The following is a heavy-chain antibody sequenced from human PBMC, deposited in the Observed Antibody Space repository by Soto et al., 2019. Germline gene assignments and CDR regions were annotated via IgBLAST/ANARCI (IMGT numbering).Heavy chain of an antibody. CDR2: ISGSGGTT. Sequence: EVQLLESGGGLVQPGGSLRISCIGSGFTFSSNAMSWVRQAPGKGLEWVSAISGSGGTTYYADSVKGRFAVSRDNSNNTLYLQMNSLRAEDTAVYYCAKQRAAFVSVSDTYYFDYWGQGTLVTVSS. CDR3: AKQRAAFVSVSDTYYFDY. J-gene: IGHJ4*02. D-gene: IGHD3-10*01. CDR1: GFTFSSNA. V-gene: IGHV3-23*01.